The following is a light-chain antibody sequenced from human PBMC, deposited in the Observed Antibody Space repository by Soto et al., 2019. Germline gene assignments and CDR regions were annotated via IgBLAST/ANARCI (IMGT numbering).Light chain of an antibody. CDR3: QKFNTAPRT. CDR1: QDISVY. Sequence: DIQMTQSPSSLSASVGDRVTITCRASQDISVYLAWYQQKPGKVPKLLIYSASTLQSGVPSRFSGSGSGTDFTLTISSLEPEDVATYSCQKFNTAPRTFGQGTRLEIK. CDR2: SAS. V-gene: IGKV1-27*01. J-gene: IGKJ5*01.